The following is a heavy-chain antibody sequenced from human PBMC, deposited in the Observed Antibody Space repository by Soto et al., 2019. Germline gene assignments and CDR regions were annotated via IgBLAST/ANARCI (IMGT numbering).Heavy chain of an antibody. CDR3: ARGIWVRGIIGFNWFDP. Sequence: LETLSLTCAVYGGSFSGYYWSWIRQPPGKGLEWIGEINHSGSTNYNPSLKSRVTISVDTSKNQFSLKLSSATAADTAMYYCARGIWVRGIIGFNWFDPWGQGTLVTVSS. CDR2: INHSGST. V-gene: IGHV4-34*01. D-gene: IGHD3-10*01. CDR1: GGSFSGYY. J-gene: IGHJ5*02.